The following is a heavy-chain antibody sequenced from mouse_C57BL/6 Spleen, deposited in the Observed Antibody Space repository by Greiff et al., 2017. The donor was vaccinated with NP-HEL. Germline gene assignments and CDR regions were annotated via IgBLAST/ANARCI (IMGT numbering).Heavy chain of an antibody. V-gene: IGHV1-42*01. CDR3: AIYYSNWYFDV. Sequence: EVQLQQSGPELVKPGASVKISCKASGYSFTGYYMNWVKQSPEKSLEWIGEINPSTGGTTYNQKFKAKATLTVDKSSSTAYMQLKSLTSEDSAVYYCAIYYSNWYFDVWGTGTTVTVSS. D-gene: IGHD2-5*01. CDR1: GYSFTGYY. J-gene: IGHJ1*03. CDR2: INPSTGGT.